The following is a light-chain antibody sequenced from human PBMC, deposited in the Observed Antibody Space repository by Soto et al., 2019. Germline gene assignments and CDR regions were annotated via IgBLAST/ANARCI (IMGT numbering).Light chain of an antibody. J-gene: IGLJ1*01. Sequence: QLVLTQPASVSGSPGQSITISCTGTSSDVGGYNYVSWYQHHPGKAPKLMIYEVSNRPSGVSTRFSGSKSANTASLTISGLRAEDEADYYCSSYAGSNHYVFGSGTKLTVL. CDR3: SSYAGSNHYV. V-gene: IGLV2-14*01. CDR1: SSDVGGYNY. CDR2: EVS.